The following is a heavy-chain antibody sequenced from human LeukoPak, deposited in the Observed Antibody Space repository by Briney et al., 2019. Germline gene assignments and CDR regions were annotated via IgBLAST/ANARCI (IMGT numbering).Heavy chain of an antibody. CDR3: ARDQVPAAHYYYYYMDV. CDR2: ISSSSSYI. V-gene: IGHV3-21*01. D-gene: IGHD2-2*01. J-gene: IGHJ6*03. CDR1: GFTFSSYY. Sequence: GGSLRLSCAASGFTFSSYYMNWVRQAPGKGLEWVSSISSSSSYIYYADSVKGRFTISRDNAKNSLYLQMNSLRAEDTAVYYCARDQVPAAHYYYYYMDVWGKGTTVTVSS.